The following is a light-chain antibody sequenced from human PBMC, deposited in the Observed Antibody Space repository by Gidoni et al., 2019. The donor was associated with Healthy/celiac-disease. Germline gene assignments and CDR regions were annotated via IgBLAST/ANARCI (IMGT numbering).Light chain of an antibody. CDR1: QSVFYSSNNKNY. J-gene: IGKJ4*01. CDR2: WAS. Sequence: DIVMTQSPDSLAVSLGERATINCKSSQSVFYSSNNKNYIEWYQQKQGQPPKRLIYWASTRESGVPDRFSGSGSGTDFTLTISSLQAEDVAVYYCQQYYSTPLTFGGGTKVEIK. CDR3: QQYYSTPLT. V-gene: IGKV4-1*01.